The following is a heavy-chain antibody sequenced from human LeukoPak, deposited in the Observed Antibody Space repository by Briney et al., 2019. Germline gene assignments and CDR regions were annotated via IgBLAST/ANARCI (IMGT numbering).Heavy chain of an antibody. CDR2: INHSGST. V-gene: IGHV4-34*01. Sequence: SETLSLTCAVYGGSFSGYYWSWIRQPPGKGLEWIGEINHSGSTNYNPSLKSRVTISVDTSKNQFSLKLSSVTAADTAVYYCARVKKTGYWPSDYWGQGTLVTVSS. J-gene: IGHJ4*02. CDR1: GGSFSGYY. CDR3: ARVKKTGYWPSDY. D-gene: IGHD3-9*01.